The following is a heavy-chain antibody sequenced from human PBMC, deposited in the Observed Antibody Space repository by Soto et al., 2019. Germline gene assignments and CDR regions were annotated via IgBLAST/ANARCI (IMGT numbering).Heavy chain of an antibody. Sequence: SVKVSCKAIGGTFSSYAFSWVRQAPGQGLEWMGGIMPFFGSGNYAQKFQGRVNITADKSTSSVYLELSSLRSEDTAVYYCARVKGGYYSHFVYWGQGTLVTVSS. CDR1: GGTFSSYA. D-gene: IGHD3-22*01. CDR2: IMPFFGSG. V-gene: IGHV1-69*06. J-gene: IGHJ4*02. CDR3: ARVKGGYYSHFVY.